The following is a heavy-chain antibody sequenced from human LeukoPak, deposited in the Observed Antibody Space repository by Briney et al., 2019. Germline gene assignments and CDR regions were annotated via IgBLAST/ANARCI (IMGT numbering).Heavy chain of an antibody. CDR1: GDSSSRNSAP. CDR2: TYYRSKWYN. Sequence: SQTLSHTCAISGDSSSRNSAPGNWIRQSPSRGLEWLGRTYYRSKWYNDYAVSVKSRITINPDTSKNQFSLQLNSVTPEDTAVYYGAGGYGIDVWGQGTTVTVSS. CDR3: AGGYGIDV. V-gene: IGHV6-1*01. J-gene: IGHJ6*02.